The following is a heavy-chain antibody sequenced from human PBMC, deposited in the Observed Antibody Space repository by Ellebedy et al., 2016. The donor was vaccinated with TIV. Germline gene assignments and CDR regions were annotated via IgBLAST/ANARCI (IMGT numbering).Heavy chain of an antibody. V-gene: IGHV3-53*01. Sequence: GESLKISCAASGLTVSSNYMNWVRQAPGKGLEWVSVIYSGGSTYYADSVKGRFSISRDNSKNTLYLQMNSLRAEDTAVYYCARDFPGIAAAGTGFDPWGQGTLVTVSS. D-gene: IGHD6-13*01. CDR3: ARDFPGIAAAGTGFDP. CDR2: IYSGGST. J-gene: IGHJ5*02. CDR1: GLTVSSNY.